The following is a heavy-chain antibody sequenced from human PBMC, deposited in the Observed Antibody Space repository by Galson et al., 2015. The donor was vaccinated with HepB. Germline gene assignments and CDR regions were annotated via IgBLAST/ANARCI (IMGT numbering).Heavy chain of an antibody. CDR3: AAMRVTLDAFDI. V-gene: IGHV1-58*01. J-gene: IGHJ3*02. Sequence: SVKVSCKASGFTFTSSAVQWVRQARGQRLEWIGWIVVGSGNTNYAQKFQERVTITRDMSTSTAYMELSSLRSEDTAVYYCAAMRVTLDAFDIWGQGTMVTVSS. CDR1: GFTFTSSA. CDR2: IVVGSGNT. D-gene: IGHD4-23*01.